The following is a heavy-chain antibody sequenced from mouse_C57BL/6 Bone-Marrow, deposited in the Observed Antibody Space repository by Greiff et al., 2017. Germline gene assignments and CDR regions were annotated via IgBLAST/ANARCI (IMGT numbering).Heavy chain of an antibody. J-gene: IGHJ4*01. Sequence: QVQLQQSGAELARPGASVKLSCKASGYTFTSSGISWVKQRTGQGLEWIGEIYPRSGNTSYNEKFKGKATLTADKSSSTAYMELLNLESDDAAVYFCARRIRQDYYAMDYWGQGTSVTVSS. CDR3: ARRIRQDYYAMDY. V-gene: IGHV1-81*01. CDR1: GYTFTSSG. CDR2: IYPRSGNT. D-gene: IGHD2-12*01.